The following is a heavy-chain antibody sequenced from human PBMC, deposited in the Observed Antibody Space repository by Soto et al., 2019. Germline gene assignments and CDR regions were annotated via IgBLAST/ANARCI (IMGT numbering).Heavy chain of an antibody. J-gene: IGHJ6*02. V-gene: IGHV3-30*18. CDR3: AKAPGRITMFSPNYGMDV. Sequence: VQLVESGGGLVQPGGSLRLSCAASGFTFKTYSMNWVRQAPGKGLQWVALISYDGSNKYYADSVKGRFTISRDNSKNTLYLQMNSLRAEDSAVYYCAKAPGRITMFSPNYGMDVWGQGATVTVSS. D-gene: IGHD3-9*01. CDR1: GFTFKTYS. CDR2: ISYDGSNK.